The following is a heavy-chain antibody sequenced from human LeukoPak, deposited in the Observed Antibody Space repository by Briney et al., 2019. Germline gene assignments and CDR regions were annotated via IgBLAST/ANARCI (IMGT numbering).Heavy chain of an antibody. J-gene: IGHJ5*02. CDR1: GGSISSYY. CDR3: ARVGYCSGGSCYEDWFDP. Sequence: SETLSLTCTVSGGSISSYYWSWIRQPPGKGLEWVGYIYYSGSTNYNPSLKSRVTISVDTSKNQFSLKLSSVTAADTAVYYCARVGYCSGGSCYEDWFDPWGQGTLVTVSS. D-gene: IGHD2-15*01. V-gene: IGHV4-59*12. CDR2: IYYSGST.